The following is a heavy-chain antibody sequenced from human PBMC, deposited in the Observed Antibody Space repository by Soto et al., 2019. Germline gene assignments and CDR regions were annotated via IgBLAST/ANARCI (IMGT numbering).Heavy chain of an antibody. CDR2: VNHSGST. CDR1: GGAFSGFY. J-gene: IGHJ5*02. CDR3: ARGSSGVSITWFDP. Sequence: KPSETLSLTCVVQGGAFSGFYWSWIRQAPGKGLEWIGEVNHSGSTNYNPSLKSRVTMSVDTPNNQFSLKLTSVTAADTAVYYCARGSSGVSITWFDPWGQGTQVTVSS. D-gene: IGHD1-26*01. V-gene: IGHV4-34*01.